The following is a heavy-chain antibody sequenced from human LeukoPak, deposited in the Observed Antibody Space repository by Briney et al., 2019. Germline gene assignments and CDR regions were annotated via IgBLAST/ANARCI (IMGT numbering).Heavy chain of an antibody. CDR3: AREIATSGGNSRALDY. Sequence: SETLSLTCTVSGGSFSTYYWSWIRQPPGKGLEWIGYIYYSGSTIYNPSLKSRVTISVDTSKNQFSLKLTSVTAADTAVYYCAREIATSGGNSRALDYWGQGTLVTVSS. J-gene: IGHJ4*02. D-gene: IGHD4-23*01. V-gene: IGHV4-59*12. CDR1: GGSFSTYY. CDR2: IYYSGST.